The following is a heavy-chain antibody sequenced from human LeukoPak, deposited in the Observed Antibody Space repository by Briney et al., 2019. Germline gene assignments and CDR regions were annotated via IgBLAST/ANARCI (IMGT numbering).Heavy chain of an antibody. CDR2: IIPILGIA. V-gene: IGHV1-69*04. Sequence: ASVKVSCKASGGTFSSYAISWVRQAPGQGLEWMGRIIPILGIAKYAQKFLDRATITADKSTSTVYMELSSLRSEDTTVYYCARGHITTADAFDIWGQGTMVTVSS. D-gene: IGHD3-3*01. CDR3: ARGHITTADAFDI. CDR1: GGTFSSYA. J-gene: IGHJ3*02.